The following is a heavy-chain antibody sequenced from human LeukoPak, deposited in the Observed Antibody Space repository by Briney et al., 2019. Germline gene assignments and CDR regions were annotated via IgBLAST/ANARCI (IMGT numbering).Heavy chain of an antibody. J-gene: IGHJ3*01. CDR2: FVPEDART. Sequence: ASVKVSCKLSGDTGFELSMNWVRQAPGKRLEWRGGFVPEDARTIYAQKFQGRVTMTEDTSTETAYLALSRLTPPDTAVYYCTTHSIFGVVTYAFHLWGRGTLVTVCS. V-gene: IGHV1-24*01. D-gene: IGHD3-3*01. CDR3: TTHSIFGVVTYAFHL. CDR1: GDTGFELS.